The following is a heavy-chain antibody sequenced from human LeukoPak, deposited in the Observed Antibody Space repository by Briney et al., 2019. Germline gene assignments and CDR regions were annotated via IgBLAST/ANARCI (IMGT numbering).Heavy chain of an antibody. D-gene: IGHD7-27*01. CDR2: IYYSGST. CDR1: GGSISSSSYY. V-gene: IGHV4-39*01. Sequence: KPSETLSLTCTVSGGSISSSSYYWGWIRQPPGKGLEWIGSIYYSGSTYYNPSLKSRVTISVGTSKNQFSLKLSSVTAADTAVYYCARHPPNWGIKYFDLWGRGTLVTVSS. CDR3: ARHPPNWGIKYFDL. J-gene: IGHJ2*01.